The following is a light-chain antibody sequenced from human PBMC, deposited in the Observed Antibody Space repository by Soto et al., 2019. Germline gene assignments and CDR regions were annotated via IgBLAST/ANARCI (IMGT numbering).Light chain of an antibody. CDR3: SSYTSFDTVI. CDR1: NSDIGSYTR. Sequence: QSALTQPPSVSGSPGLSVTISCTGSNSDIGSYTRVSWYQQPPASAPKLLIYEVTRRASGAPDRFSGSASGNTASLTISGVQAEDEADYYCSSYTSFDTVIFGGGTKLTVL. V-gene: IGLV2-18*02. CDR2: EVT. J-gene: IGLJ2*01.